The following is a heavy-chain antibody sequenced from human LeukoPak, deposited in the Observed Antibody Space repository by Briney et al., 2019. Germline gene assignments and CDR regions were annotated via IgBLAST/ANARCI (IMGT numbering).Heavy chain of an antibody. CDR1: GFTFSSYA. D-gene: IGHD4-23*01. CDR3: ARYGGNAGFDY. CDR2: ISGSGGST. J-gene: IGHJ4*02. V-gene: IGHV3-23*01. Sequence: GGSLRLSCAASGFTFSSYAMSWVRQAPGKGLEWVSAISGSGGSTYYADSVKGRFTISRDNSKNTLYLQMNSLRTEDTALYYCARYGGNAGFDYWGQGTLVTVSS.